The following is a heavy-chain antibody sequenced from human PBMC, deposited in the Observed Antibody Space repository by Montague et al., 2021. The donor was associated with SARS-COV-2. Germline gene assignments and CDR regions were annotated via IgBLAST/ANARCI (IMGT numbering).Heavy chain of an antibody. CDR1: GGSISGHY. CDR2: IYSGGSA. J-gene: IGHJ4*02. V-gene: IGHV4-59*11. CDR3: AGGGFSVVMATSYDFDS. Sequence: SETLSLTCAVSGGSISGHYWAWIWQPPETGLEWIGNIYSGGSAYYNPSLKSRVTLSVGPSKNQFSLKLSSVAAADTAKDYCAGGGFSVVMATSYDFDSWGQGTLVTVSS. D-gene: IGHD5-24*01.